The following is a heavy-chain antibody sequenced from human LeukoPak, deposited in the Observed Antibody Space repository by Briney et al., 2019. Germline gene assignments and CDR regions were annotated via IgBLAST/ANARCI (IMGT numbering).Heavy chain of an antibody. J-gene: IGHJ4*02. CDR2: IKRDGREK. Sequence: PGGSLRLSCAASGFTFSHYWMSWVRQAPGKGLEWVANIKRDGREKYYVDSVKGRFTISRDNAKNSLYLQMNSLRAEDTAVCYCARDLWFGEFPYYFDYWGQGTLVTVSS. CDR1: GFTFSHYW. V-gene: IGHV3-7*01. D-gene: IGHD3-10*01. CDR3: ARDLWFGEFPYYFDY.